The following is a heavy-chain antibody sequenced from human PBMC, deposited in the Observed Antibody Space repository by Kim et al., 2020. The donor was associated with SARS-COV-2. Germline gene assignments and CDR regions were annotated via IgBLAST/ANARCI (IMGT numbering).Heavy chain of an antibody. Sequence: SETLSLTCTVSGGSISSYYWSWIRQPPGKGLEWIGYIYYSGSTNYNPSLKSRVTISVDTSKNQFSLKLSSVTAADTAVYYCARIRDGQLVPYFDYWGQGTLVTVSS. CDR3: ARIRDGQLVPYFDY. V-gene: IGHV4-59*13. CDR2: IYYSGST. D-gene: IGHD6-13*01. CDR1: GGSISSYY. J-gene: IGHJ4*02.